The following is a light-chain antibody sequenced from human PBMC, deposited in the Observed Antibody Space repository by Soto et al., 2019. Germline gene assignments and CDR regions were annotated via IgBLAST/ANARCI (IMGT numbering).Light chain of an antibody. J-gene: IGKJ5*01. CDR2: GAS. V-gene: IGKV3-20*01. CDR1: QSVTSTY. Sequence: EIVLTQSPGTLSLSPGERATLSCRASQSVTSTYLGWYQQKPGQAPSLLIYGASTKATGIPDRFSGSGTGTDFTLTISRLEPEDFAVYYCQQYVSPPITFGQGTRLETK. CDR3: QQYVSPPIT.